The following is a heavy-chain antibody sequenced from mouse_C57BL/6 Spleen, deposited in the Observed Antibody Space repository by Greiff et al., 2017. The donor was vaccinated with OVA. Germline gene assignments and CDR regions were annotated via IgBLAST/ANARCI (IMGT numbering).Heavy chain of an antibody. D-gene: IGHD1-1*01. Sequence: QVQLKQPGAELVKPGASVKMSCKASGYTFTSYWITWVKQRPGQGLEWIGDIYPGSGSTNYNEKFKSKATLTVDTSSSTAYMQLSSLTSEDSAVYYCASLITTVVANPFDDWGQGTTLTVSS. CDR2: IYPGSGST. J-gene: IGHJ2*01. CDR1: GYTFTSYW. CDR3: ASLITTVVANPFDD. V-gene: IGHV1-55*01.